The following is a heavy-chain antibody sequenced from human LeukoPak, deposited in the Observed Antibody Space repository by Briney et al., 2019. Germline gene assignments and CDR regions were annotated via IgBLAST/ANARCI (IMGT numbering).Heavy chain of an antibody. J-gene: IGHJ3*02. CDR3: ARSGYYPDDAFDI. D-gene: IGHD3-22*01. Sequence: ASVKVSCKASGYTFTGYYMHWVRQAPGQGLEWMGRINPNSGGTNYAQKFQGRVTMTRDTCISTAYMELSRLRSDDTAVYYCARSGYYPDDAFDIWGQGTMVTVSS. V-gene: IGHV1-2*06. CDR2: INPNSGGT. CDR1: GYTFTGYY.